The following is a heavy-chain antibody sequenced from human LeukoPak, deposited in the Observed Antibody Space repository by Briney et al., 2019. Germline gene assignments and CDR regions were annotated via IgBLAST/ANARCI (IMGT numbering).Heavy chain of an antibody. J-gene: IGHJ4*02. CDR3: ASYASGYNWLKV. Sequence: GASVKVFCKSSGHTFTEYYVHWVRQAPGLGLEWLGWIHPGTGNPNYAQKFQGRVTISRDTSINTAYMELIRLKSDDTAVYYCASYASGYNWLKVWGQATQVTVSS. CDR2: IHPGTGNP. CDR1: GHTFTEYY. V-gene: IGHV1-2*02. D-gene: IGHD1-1*01.